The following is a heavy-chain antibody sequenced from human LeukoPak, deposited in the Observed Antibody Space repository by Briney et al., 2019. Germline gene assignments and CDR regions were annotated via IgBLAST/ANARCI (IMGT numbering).Heavy chain of an antibody. CDR3: AREPGELWPLYYYYGMDV. Sequence: GGSLRLSCATSGFTLRYYQMNWVRQAPGKGLEWVSYINVVNGAIYYADSVKGRFTISGDIATNSVYLQMNSLRAEDTAVYYCAREPGELWPLYYYYGMDVWGQGTTVTVSS. V-gene: IGHV3-48*01. CDR1: GFTLRYYQ. J-gene: IGHJ6*02. D-gene: IGHD5-18*01. CDR2: INVVNGAI.